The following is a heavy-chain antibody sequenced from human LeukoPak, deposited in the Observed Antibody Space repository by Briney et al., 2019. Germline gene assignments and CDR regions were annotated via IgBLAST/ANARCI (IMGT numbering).Heavy chain of an antibody. Sequence: ASVKVSCKASGYTFTSYYMHWVRQAPGQGLEWMGIINPSGGSTSYAQKFQGRVTMTRDTSTSTVYMELSSLRSEDTAVYYCARGWTPLIYGSGSYQNYYYYGMDVWGQGTTVTVSS. V-gene: IGHV1-46*01. D-gene: IGHD3-10*01. CDR2: INPSGGST. CDR1: GYTFTSYY. J-gene: IGHJ6*02. CDR3: ARGWTPLIYGSGSYQNYYYYGMDV.